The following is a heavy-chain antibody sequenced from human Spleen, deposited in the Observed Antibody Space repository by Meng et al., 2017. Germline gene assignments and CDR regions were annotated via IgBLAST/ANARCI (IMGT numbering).Heavy chain of an antibody. J-gene: IGHJ4*02. CDR3: TTDLRLEHTANGGY. Sequence: GESLKISCAASGFTFSNAWMNWVRQAPGEGLEWVGRVIAKPNGGTTDYAAPVKGRFTISRDDSTDTLYLQMNSLKTEDTGVYYCTTDLRLEHTANGGYWGQGTLVTVSS. CDR1: GFTFSNAW. CDR2: VIAKPNGGTT. V-gene: IGHV3-15*01. D-gene: IGHD3-3*01.